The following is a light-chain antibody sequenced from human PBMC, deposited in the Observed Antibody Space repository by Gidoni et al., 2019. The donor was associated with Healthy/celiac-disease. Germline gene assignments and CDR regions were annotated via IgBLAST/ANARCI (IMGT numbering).Light chain of an antibody. CDR3: QQYNSYSPA. CDR2: DAS. V-gene: IGKV1-5*01. CDR1: QSISSW. Sequence: IQMPHSPSTLSASVGDRVTITCRASQSISSWLAWYQQKPGKAPKLLIYDASSLASGVPSRFSGSGSGTEFTLTISSLQPDDFATYYCQQYNSYSPAFGQGTRLEIK. J-gene: IGKJ5*01.